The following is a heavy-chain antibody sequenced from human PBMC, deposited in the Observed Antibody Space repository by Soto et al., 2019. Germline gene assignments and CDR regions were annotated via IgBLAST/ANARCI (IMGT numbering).Heavy chain of an antibody. CDR1: GGSFSGYY. V-gene: IGHV4-34*01. Sequence: SETLSLTCAVYGGSFSGYYWSWIRQPPGKGLEWIGEINHSGSTNYNPSLKSRVTISVDTSKNQFSLKLSSVTAADTAVYYCARGDVSTFDYWGQGTLVTVSS. J-gene: IGHJ4*02. CDR3: ARGDVSTFDY. CDR2: INHSGST.